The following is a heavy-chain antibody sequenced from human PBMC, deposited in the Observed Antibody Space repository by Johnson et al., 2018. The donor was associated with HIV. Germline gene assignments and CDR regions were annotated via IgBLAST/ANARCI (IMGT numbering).Heavy chain of an antibody. CDR1: GFTFSNYG. Sequence: QVQLVESGGGGVQPGGSLRLSCAASGFTFSNYGLHWVRQAPGKGLGWVAFIRYDGTNKYYADSWKGRFTISRDNSKNTLYLQMTSLRAEDTAVYYCARDSGQQLADAFDIWGQGTMVTVSS. V-gene: IGHV3-30*02. D-gene: IGHD6-6*01. CDR3: ARDSGQQLADAFDI. CDR2: IRYDGTNK. J-gene: IGHJ3*02.